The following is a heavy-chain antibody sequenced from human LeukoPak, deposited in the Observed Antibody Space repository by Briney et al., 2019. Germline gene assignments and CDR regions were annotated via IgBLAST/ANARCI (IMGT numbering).Heavy chain of an antibody. CDR1: GGSFSGYY. CDR2: INHSGST. J-gene: IGHJ6*04. CDR3: AMAYRSSAHDYGGYGDYYYYGMDV. V-gene: IGHV4-34*01. D-gene: IGHD4-17*01. Sequence: SETLSLTCAVYGGSFSGYYWSWIRQPPGKGLEWIGEINHSGSTNYNPSLKSRVTISVDTSKNQFSLKLSSVTAADTAVYYCAMAYRSSAHDYGGYGDYYYYGMDVWGKGTTVTVSS.